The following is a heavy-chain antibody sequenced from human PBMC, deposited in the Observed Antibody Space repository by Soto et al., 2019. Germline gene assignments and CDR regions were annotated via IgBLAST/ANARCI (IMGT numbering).Heavy chain of an antibody. Sequence: SQTLSLTCAISGDSVSSNSAACNWIRQSPSRGLEWLGRTYYRSKWYNDYAESVKSRITINPDTSKNQFSLHLNSVTPEDTAVYYCARDPPDFYSAFDPWGEGTLVTVSS. CDR1: GDSVSSNSAA. D-gene: IGHD4-4*01. J-gene: IGHJ5*02. CDR2: TYYRSKWYN. CDR3: ARDPPDFYSAFDP. V-gene: IGHV6-1*01.